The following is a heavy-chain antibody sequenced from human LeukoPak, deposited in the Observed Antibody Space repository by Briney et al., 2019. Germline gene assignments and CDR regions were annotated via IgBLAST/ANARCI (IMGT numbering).Heavy chain of an antibody. Sequence: GGSLRLSCAASGFTFSSSWMTWVRQAPGKGLEWVAIIKPDGSDKSYVDSVKGRFTVSRDNAKNSLYLQMSSLRAEDTAVYYCANSYFDYWGQGTLVTVSS. CDR1: GFTFSSSW. CDR2: IKPDGSDK. V-gene: IGHV3-7*03. CDR3: ANSYFDY. J-gene: IGHJ4*02.